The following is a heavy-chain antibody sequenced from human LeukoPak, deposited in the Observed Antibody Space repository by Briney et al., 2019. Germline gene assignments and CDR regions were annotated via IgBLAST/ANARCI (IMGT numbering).Heavy chain of an antibody. CDR3: AKEWQLLYY. CDR2: ISYYGSNK. V-gene: IGHV3-30*18. CDR1: GFTFSSYG. J-gene: IGHJ4*02. Sequence: GGSVRLPCAPSGFTFSSYGMHWVRQAPGKGLECVAGISYYGSNKYYADSVKGRFTISRDNSKNTLYLQMNSLRAEHTAVYCCAKEWQLLYYWGQGPQVAVSS. D-gene: IGHD2-15*01.